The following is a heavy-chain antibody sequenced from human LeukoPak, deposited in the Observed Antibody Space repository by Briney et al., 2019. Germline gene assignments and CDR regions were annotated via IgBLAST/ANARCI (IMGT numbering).Heavy chain of an antibody. CDR1: GYTFTGYY. Sequence: ASVKVSCKASGYTFTGYYMHWVRQAPGQGLEWMGWISAYNGNTNYAQKLQGRVTMTTDTSTSTAYMELRSLRSDDTAVYYCARDIAVDGDYVIPPFDYWGQGTLVTVSS. CDR3: ARDIAVDGDYVIPPFDY. J-gene: IGHJ4*02. CDR2: ISAYNGNT. D-gene: IGHD4-17*01. V-gene: IGHV1-18*04.